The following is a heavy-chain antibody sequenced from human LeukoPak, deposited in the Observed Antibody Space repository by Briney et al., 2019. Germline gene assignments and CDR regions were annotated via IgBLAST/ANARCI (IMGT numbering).Heavy chain of an antibody. CDR1: GGTFSSYA. CDR2: IIPIFGIA. D-gene: IGHD5-18*01. CDR3: ARGYSYESDY. J-gene: IGHJ4*02. V-gene: IGHV1-69*04. Sequence: SVKVSCKASGGTFSSYAISWVRQAPGQGLEWMGRIIPIFGIANYAQKFQGRVTITTDKSTSTAYMELSSLRSEDTAVYYCARGYSYESDYWGQGTLVTVSS.